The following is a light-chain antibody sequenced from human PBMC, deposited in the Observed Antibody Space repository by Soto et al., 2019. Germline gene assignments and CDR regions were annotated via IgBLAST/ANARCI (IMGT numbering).Light chain of an antibody. Sequence: EIVLTQSPATLSSFPGDRVTLSCRASQYINTRLAWYQHRPGQAPRLLIYQTSLRATGIPDRFSGSGSGTDFTLTISRLEPEDFAVYYCQQYVTSPRTFGQGTKVDIK. CDR2: QTS. CDR1: QYINTR. CDR3: QQYVTSPRT. J-gene: IGKJ1*01. V-gene: IGKV3-20*01.